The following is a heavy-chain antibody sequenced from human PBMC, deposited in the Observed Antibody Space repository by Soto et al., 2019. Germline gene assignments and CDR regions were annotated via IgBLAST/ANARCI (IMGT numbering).Heavy chain of an antibody. D-gene: IGHD3-22*01. V-gene: IGHV1-69*02. CDR1: GGPYSKYS. Sequence: QVQLVQSGTEVKNPGSSVTVSCKASGGPYSKYSISWVRQAPGQGLEWMGRIIPIFDITNYAQKFQGRVTITADKSTSTVYMDLSSLRSEDTAVYYCARSLLGDYYDSDGLDNWGQGTLVTVSS. CDR3: ARSLLGDYYDSDGLDN. CDR2: IIPIFDIT. J-gene: IGHJ4*02.